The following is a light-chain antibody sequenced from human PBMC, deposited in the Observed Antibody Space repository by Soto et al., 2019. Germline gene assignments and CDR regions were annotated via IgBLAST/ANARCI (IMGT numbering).Light chain of an antibody. J-gene: IGKJ5*01. CDR1: QNIRNL. CDR3: QPYNTDST. Sequence: DIPLTQSPSTLSAAVGDSVTITCRASQNIRNLLAWYQQKPGKAPKPLIYDASTLKTGVPSRFSGSGSGSEFNFTITGLQPDDFATYFCQPYNTDSTFGQGTRLDIK. V-gene: IGKV1-5*01. CDR2: DAS.